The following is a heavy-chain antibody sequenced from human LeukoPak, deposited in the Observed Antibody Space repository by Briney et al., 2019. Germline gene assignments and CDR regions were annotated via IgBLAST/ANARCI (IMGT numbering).Heavy chain of an antibody. CDR1: GGSFSDYY. V-gene: IGHV4-34*01. CDR3: ASADFWSRKYRYRDV. Sequence: PSETLSLTCAVYGGSFSDYYWSWIRQPPGKGLEWIGEINDSGSTNYNPSLKSRVTISVDTSENQFSLKLTSVTAADTAVYYGASADFWSRKYRYRDVWGKGTTVTVSS. D-gene: IGHD3-3*01. J-gene: IGHJ6*03. CDR2: INDSGST.